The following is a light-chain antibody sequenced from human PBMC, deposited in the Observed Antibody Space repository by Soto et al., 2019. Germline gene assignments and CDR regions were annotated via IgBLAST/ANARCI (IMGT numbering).Light chain of an antibody. Sequence: QSALTQPRSVSGAPGQSVTISCTGTSREVGGYNYVSWYQQHPGKAPKLMIFDVSQRPSGVPDRFSGSKFGSTASLTISGLQAEDEAAYYCFSYAGGYSFVFGTGTKVTVL. CDR1: SREVGGYNY. V-gene: IGLV2-11*01. CDR2: DVS. CDR3: FSYAGGYSFV. J-gene: IGLJ1*01.